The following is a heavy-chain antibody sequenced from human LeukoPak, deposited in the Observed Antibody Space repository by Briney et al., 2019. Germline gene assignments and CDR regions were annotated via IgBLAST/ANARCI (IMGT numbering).Heavy chain of an antibody. V-gene: IGHV3-7*01. D-gene: IGHD1-1*01. J-gene: IGHJ6*03. CDR3: ARPRPGYYMDV. CDR2: IKQDGSEK. Sequence: RGSLRLSCAASGFTFSRYWMSWVRQAPGKGVEWVANIKQDGSEKYYVDSVKGRFTISRDNAKNSLYLQMNSLRAEDTAVYYCARPRPGYYMDVWGKGTTVTASS. CDR1: GFTFSRYW.